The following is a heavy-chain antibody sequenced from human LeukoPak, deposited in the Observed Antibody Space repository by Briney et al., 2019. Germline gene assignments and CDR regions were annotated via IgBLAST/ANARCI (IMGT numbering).Heavy chain of an antibody. CDR1: GFTFSSYG. J-gene: IGHJ5*02. D-gene: IGHD3-10*01. Sequence: GGSLRLSCAASGFTFSSYGMHWVRQAPGKGLEWVAVISYDGSNKYYADSVKGRFTISRDNSKNTLYLQMNSLRAEDTAVYYCANSYGSGSYPDSHHWGQGTLVTVSS. V-gene: IGHV3-30*18. CDR2: ISYDGSNK. CDR3: ANSYGSGSYPDSHH.